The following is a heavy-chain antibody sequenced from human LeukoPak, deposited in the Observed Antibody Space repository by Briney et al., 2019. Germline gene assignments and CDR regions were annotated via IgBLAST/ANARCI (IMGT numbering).Heavy chain of an antibody. Sequence: GGSLRLSCSASGFTFSSCAMHWVRQAPGKGLEFVSATSSSGGNTYYADSVKGRFTISRDNSKNTLYLQMSSLRVEDTAVYYCVKTRMYSSFPLEYWGQGTLVTVSS. D-gene: IGHD6-6*01. V-gene: IGHV3-64D*06. CDR3: VKTRMYSSFPLEY. CDR1: GFTFSSCA. J-gene: IGHJ4*02. CDR2: TSSSGGNT.